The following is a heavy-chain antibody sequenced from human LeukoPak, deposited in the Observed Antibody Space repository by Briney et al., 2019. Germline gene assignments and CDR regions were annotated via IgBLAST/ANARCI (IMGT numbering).Heavy chain of an antibody. D-gene: IGHD5-24*01. V-gene: IGHV3-30*04. CDR2: ISYDGSNK. J-gene: IGHJ6*03. Sequence: GGSLRLSCAASGFTFSSYAMHWVRQAPGKGLEWVAVISYDGSNKYYADSVKGRFTISRDNSKNTLYLQMNSLRAEDTAVYYCAKDPTIGSYYYYMDVWGKGTTVTVSS. CDR1: GFTFSSYA. CDR3: AKDPTIGSYYYYMDV.